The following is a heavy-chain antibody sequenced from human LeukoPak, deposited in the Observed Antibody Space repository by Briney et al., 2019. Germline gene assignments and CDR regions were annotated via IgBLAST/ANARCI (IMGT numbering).Heavy chain of an antibody. CDR3: ATDHPSGSTMRGMDV. J-gene: IGHJ6*04. V-gene: IGHV1-24*01. CDR2: FDPEDSET. D-gene: IGHD5-12*01. Sequence: ASVKVSCKVSGYTLTELSMHWVRQAPGKGLEWMGGFDPEDSETIYAQKFQGRVTMTEDTSTDTAYMELSSLRSEDTAVYYCATDHPSGSTMRGMDVWGKGTTVTVSS. CDR1: GYTLTELS.